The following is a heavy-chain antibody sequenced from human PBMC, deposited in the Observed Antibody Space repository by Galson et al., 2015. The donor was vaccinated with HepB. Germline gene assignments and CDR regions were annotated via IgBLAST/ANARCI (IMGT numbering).Heavy chain of an antibody. CDR1: GFTFSFYG. J-gene: IGHJ4*02. Sequence: SLRLSCAASGFTFSFYGMHWVRQAPGKGLEWVAVTSYDETNKYYADSVKGRFTISRDNSKNTLYLQMNSLRAEDTAVYFCAGGDGWVFNYWGQGTLVTVSS. V-gene: IGHV3-30*03. CDR2: TSYDETNK. CDR3: AGGDGWVFNY. D-gene: IGHD5-24*01.